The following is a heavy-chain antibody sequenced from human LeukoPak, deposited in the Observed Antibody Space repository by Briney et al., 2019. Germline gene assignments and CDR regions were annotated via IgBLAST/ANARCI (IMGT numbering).Heavy chain of an antibody. D-gene: IGHD1-26*01. J-gene: IGHJ4*02. Sequence: SETLSLTCTVSGGSITGYFWSWLRQPPGKGLEWIGYIYYTGSTNCNPSLKSRVTISVDTSKNKFSLNLTSVTAADTAVYYCARGRYGFDSWGQGTLVTVSS. CDR1: GGSITGYF. V-gene: IGHV4-59*01. CDR3: ARGRYGFDS. CDR2: IYYTGST.